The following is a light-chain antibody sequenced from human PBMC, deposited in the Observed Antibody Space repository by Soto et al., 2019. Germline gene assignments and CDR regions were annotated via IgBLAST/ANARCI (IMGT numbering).Light chain of an antibody. CDR3: QQPKT. CDR2: AAS. J-gene: IGKJ1*01. V-gene: IGKV1-9*01. CDR1: QGISSY. Sequence: DIQLTQSPSFLSASGGDRVTITCRASQGISSYLAWYQQKPGKAPKLLIYAASTLQSGVPSRFSGSGSGTEFTLTISSLQPEDFATYYCQQPKTFGQGTKVDIK.